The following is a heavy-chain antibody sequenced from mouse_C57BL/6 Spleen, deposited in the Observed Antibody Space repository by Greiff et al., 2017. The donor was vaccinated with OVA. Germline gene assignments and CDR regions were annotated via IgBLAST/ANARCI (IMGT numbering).Heavy chain of an antibody. D-gene: IGHD2-1*01. J-gene: IGHJ3*01. CDR3: AKGGNRAWFAY. V-gene: IGHV1-55*01. CDR1: GYTFTSYW. CDR2: IYPGSGST. Sequence: QVKLLQPGAELVKPGASVKMSCKASGYTFTSYWITWVKQRPGQGLEWIGNIYPGSGSTNYNAKFKSKATLTVETSSSTAYMQLSSLTSEDSAVYYCAKGGNRAWFAYWGQGTLVTVSA.